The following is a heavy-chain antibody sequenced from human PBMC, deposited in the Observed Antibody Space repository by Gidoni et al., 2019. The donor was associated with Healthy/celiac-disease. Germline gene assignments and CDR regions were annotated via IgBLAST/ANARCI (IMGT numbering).Heavy chain of an antibody. CDR3: ARDWLRYSKYGMDV. CDR2: IIPIFGTA. Sequence: QVQLVQPGAEVTLPGSSGKVSCKASGGTFSSYAISWVRQAPGQGLEWMGGIIPIFGTANYAQKFQGRVTITADESTSTAYMELSSLRSEDTAVYYCARDWLRYSKYGMDVWGQGTTVTVSS. V-gene: IGHV1-69*01. J-gene: IGHJ6*02. CDR1: GGTFSSYA. D-gene: IGHD5-18*01.